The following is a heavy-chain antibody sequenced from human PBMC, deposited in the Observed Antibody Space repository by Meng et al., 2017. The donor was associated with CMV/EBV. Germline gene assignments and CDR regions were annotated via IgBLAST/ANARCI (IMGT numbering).Heavy chain of an antibody. CDR3: AKGPYCSTTTCSRLQYYLDY. J-gene: IGHJ4*02. Sequence: GGSLRLSCTMSGLPFNTYGMHWVRQAPGKELEWLAFIRYDGNDKYYADSVKGRFTISRDNSKSTLSLQLNSLRPEDTAMFYCAKGPYCSTTTCSRLQYYLDYWGQGVLVTVSS. D-gene: IGHD2-2*01. V-gene: IGHV3-30*02. CDR1: GLPFNTYG. CDR2: IRYDGNDK.